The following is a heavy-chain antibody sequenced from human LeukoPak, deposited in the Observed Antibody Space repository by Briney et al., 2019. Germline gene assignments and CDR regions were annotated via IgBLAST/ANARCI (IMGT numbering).Heavy chain of an antibody. J-gene: IGHJ5*02. D-gene: IGHD1-26*01. CDR2: INHSGST. CDR3: GRGLGSGSYLGGWFDP. V-gene: IGHV4-34*01. Sequence: SETLSLTCAVYGGSFSGYYWSWIRQPPGKGLEWSGEINHSGSTNYNPSLKSRVTISVDTSKNQFSLKLSSGTAADTAVYYCGRGLGSGSYLGGWFDPWGQGTLVTVSS. CDR1: GGSFSGYY.